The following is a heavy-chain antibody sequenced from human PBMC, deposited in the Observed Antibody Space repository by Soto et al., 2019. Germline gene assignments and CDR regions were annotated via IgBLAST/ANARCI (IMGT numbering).Heavy chain of an antibody. CDR2: IWYDGSNK. D-gene: IGHD6-19*01. V-gene: IGHV3-33*01. CDR3: ARGYFSNGWYYFDY. CDR1: GFTFSIYG. Sequence: QVQLVESGGGVVQPGRSLRLSCAASGFTFSIYGVNWVRQAPGKGLEWVAVIWYDGSNKYYADSVKGRFTISRDNSKNTLYLQMNSLRAEDSAVYYCARGYFSNGWYYFDYWGQGTLVTVSS. J-gene: IGHJ4*02.